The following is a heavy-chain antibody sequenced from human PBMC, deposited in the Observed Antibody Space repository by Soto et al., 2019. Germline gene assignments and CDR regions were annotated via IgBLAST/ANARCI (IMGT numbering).Heavy chain of an antibody. Sequence: GGSLRLSCAASGFSFSSYWMSWVRQAPGRGLEWVANINQGATRQSYVDSVEGQFSISRDNAKNSLYLQMNSLRVEDTAVYYCAKVGLFDGNKPITFEFWGQGTLVTVS. CDR1: GFSFSSYW. CDR3: AKVGLFDGNKPITFEF. D-gene: IGHD3-10*01. V-gene: IGHV3-7*03. CDR2: INQGATRQ. J-gene: IGHJ4*02.